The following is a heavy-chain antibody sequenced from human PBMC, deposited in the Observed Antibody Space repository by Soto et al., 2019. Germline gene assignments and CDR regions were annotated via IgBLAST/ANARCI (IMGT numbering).Heavy chain of an antibody. J-gene: IGHJ4*02. Sequence: QVHLVRSGAEVKTPGASVKVSCKASGYSFSNFGFTWVRQAPGQGLEWMGWISAYKGNTDLAQKFQGRVTMTTDTSTSTAYMELWYLTSDDTAVYYCSRAGAYGSFYFFDYWGQGTLVTVSS. V-gene: IGHV1-18*01. CDR2: ISAYKGNT. CDR3: SRAGAYGSFYFFDY. CDR1: GYSFSNFG. D-gene: IGHD3-10*01.